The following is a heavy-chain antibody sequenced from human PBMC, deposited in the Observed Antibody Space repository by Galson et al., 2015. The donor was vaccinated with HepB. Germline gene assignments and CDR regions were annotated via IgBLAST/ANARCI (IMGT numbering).Heavy chain of an antibody. V-gene: IGHV3-23*01. CDR3: AKASETYLRFDY. CDR1: GFTFTMYA. J-gene: IGHJ4*02. CDR2: ISGSGSGGST. Sequence: SLRLSCAASGFTFTMYAMSWVRQAPGKGLEWVSAISGSGSGGSTYYADSVKGRFTISRDNSKNTLYLQMNSLRAEDTAVYYCAKASETYLRFDYWGQGTLVTVSS. D-gene: IGHD1-26*01.